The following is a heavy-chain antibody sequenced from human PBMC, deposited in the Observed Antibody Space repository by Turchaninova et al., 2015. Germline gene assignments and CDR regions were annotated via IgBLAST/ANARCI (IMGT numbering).Heavy chain of an antibody. CDR3: ARDNDRDDDGWFDS. CDR1: GFIFFKYG. Sequence: EVHLVDSGGGLVQPGTSLRLSCAASGFIFFKYGMYWGRQVTGKGLEWVSGINWNSGSIHYADSVMGRFTISRDNAKNSLYLQMNSLRAEDMALYFCARDNDRDDDGWFDSWGQGTLVTVSS. CDR2: INWNSGSI. V-gene: IGHV3-9*03. D-gene: IGHD1-1*01. J-gene: IGHJ5*01.